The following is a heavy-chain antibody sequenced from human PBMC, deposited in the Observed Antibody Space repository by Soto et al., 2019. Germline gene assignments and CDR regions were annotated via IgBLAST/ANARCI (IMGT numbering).Heavy chain of an antibody. CDR3: AKETNSRGYGSYFDY. D-gene: IGHD3-22*01. CDR1: GFTFSTYG. V-gene: IGHV3-30*18. Sequence: PGGSLRLSCAASGFTFSTYGMHWVRQAPGKGLEWVAVISKEGSSKYDADSVKGRFTISRDNSKNTLCLQMNSLRGEDTAVYYCAKETNSRGYGSYFDYWGQGKLVTVSS. J-gene: IGHJ4*02. CDR2: ISKEGSSK.